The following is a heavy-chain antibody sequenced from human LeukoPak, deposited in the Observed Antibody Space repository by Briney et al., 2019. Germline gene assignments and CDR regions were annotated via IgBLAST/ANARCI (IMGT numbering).Heavy chain of an antibody. D-gene: IGHD2-2*01. V-gene: IGHV1-2*02. CDR2: INPNSGGT. J-gene: IGHJ6*03. CDR3: ARPPYCSSTSCPPYYYYMDV. CDR1: GYTFTGYY. Sequence: GASVKVSCKASGYTFTGYYMHWVRQAPGQGLEWMGWINPNSGGTNYAQKFQGRVTMTRDTSISTAYMELSRLRSDDTAVYYCARPPYCSSTSCPPYYYYMDVWGKGTTVTVSS.